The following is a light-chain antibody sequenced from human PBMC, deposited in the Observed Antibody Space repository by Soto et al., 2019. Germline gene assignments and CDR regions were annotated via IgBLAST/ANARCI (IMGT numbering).Light chain of an antibody. CDR2: DVS. CDR3: CSYAGSSYV. CDR1: TSDVGGYDY. J-gene: IGLJ1*01. V-gene: IGLV2-11*01. Sequence: QSVLTQPASVSGSPGQSITISCTGTTSDVGGYDYVSWYQQHPGKAPKLTIYDVSKRPSGVPDRFSGSKSGNTASLTISGLQAEDEADYYCCSYAGSSYVFGTGTKVTVL.